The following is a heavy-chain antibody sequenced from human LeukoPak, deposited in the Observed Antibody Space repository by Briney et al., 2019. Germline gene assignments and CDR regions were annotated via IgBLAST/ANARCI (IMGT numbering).Heavy chain of an antibody. D-gene: IGHD1-26*01. V-gene: IGHV1-46*01. CDR1: GYTFTSYY. Sequence: ATVKVSCKASGYTFTSYYMHWVRQAPGQGLEWMGIINPSGGSTSYAQKFQGRVTMTRDMSTSTVYMELSSLRSEDTAVYYCAKAVGATPGPGDYWGQGTLVTGSS. CDR2: INPSGGST. CDR3: AKAVGATPGPGDY. J-gene: IGHJ4*01.